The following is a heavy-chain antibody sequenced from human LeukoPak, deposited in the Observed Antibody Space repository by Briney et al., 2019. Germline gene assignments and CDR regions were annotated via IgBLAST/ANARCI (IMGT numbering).Heavy chain of an antibody. D-gene: IGHD2-21*01. J-gene: IGHJ4*02. CDR1: GYTFTSYY. CDR2: INPSGGST. CDR3: AKPSYGGGNGLWDLDFDY. V-gene: IGHV1-46*01. Sequence: ASVKVSCKASGYTFTSYYMHWVRQAPGHGLERMGIINPSGGSTTYAQKFQGRVPMTRDTSTNTVYMDLSSLRYEDTAVYYCAKPSYGGGNGLWDLDFDYWGQGTLVTVSS.